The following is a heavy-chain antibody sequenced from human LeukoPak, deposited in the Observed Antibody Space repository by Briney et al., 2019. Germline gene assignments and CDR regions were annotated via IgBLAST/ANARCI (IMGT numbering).Heavy chain of an antibody. CDR1: GFTFSSYE. D-gene: IGHD3-22*01. CDR3: AELGITMIVGV. J-gene: IGHJ6*04. V-gene: IGHV3-48*03. Sequence: GGSLRLSCAASGFTFSSYEMNWVRQAPGKGLEWVSYISSSGSNIYYAYSVKGRFTISRDNAKNSLYLQMNSLRAEDTAVYYCAELGITMIVGVWGKGTTVTISS. CDR2: ISSSGSNI.